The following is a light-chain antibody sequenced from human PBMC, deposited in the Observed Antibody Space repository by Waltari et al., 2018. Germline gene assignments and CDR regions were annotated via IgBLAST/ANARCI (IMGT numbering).Light chain of an antibody. Sequence: EIVMTQSPAALSVSPGERATLSCRASQSISNNLAWYQHKPGQPPRLLISGASTRATGVPARFSGSASGTEFTLTISSLQSEDSAIYFCQQYNTWPPSTFGQGTKLEIK. CDR1: QSISNN. J-gene: IGKJ2*02. V-gene: IGKV3-15*01. CDR3: QQYNTWPPST. CDR2: GAS.